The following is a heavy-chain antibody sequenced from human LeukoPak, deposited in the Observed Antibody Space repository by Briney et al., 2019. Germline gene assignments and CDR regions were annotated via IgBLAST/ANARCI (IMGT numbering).Heavy chain of an antibody. D-gene: IGHD5-18*01. Sequence: SETLSLTCTVSGGSISPYYWSWIRQPPGKGLEWIGYIYYSGSTNYNPSLKSRVTISADTSKNQFSLKLSSVTAADTAVYYCARDRYALCYWGQGTLVTVSS. CDR2: IYYSGST. J-gene: IGHJ4*02. CDR3: ARDRYALCY. CDR1: GGSISPYY. V-gene: IGHV4-59*01.